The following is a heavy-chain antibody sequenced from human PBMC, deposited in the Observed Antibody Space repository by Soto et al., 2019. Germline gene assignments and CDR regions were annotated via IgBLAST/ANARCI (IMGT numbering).Heavy chain of an antibody. Sequence: SGPTLVNPTQTLTLTCTLSGFSLSTSGVGVGWIRQPPGKALEWLALIYWDDDKRYSPSLKTRLTISKDTSKNQVVLTMTNMDPVDTATYYCARIPYNWNYGRDDGMDVWGQGTTVTVS. CDR3: ARIPYNWNYGRDDGMDV. D-gene: IGHD1-7*01. V-gene: IGHV2-5*02. CDR2: IYWDDDK. CDR1: GFSLSTSGVG. J-gene: IGHJ6*02.